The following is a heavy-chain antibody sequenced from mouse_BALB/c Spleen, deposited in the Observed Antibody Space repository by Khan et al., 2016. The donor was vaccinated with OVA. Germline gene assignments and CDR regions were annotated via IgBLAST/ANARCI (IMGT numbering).Heavy chain of an antibody. CDR1: GYIFTDYY. V-gene: IGHV1-84*02. CDR3: ARGNYYGSTSWFGY. J-gene: IGHJ3*01. Sequence: QVQLQQPGPELVKPGASVKISCKASGYIFTDYYMNWVKQKPGQGLDWIGWFYPGRGNTNYNENFKGKAKMTVDTTPTPAYMHHTSRTSEDTAVYFCARGNYYGSTSWFGYWGQGTLVTVST. CDR2: FYPGRGNT. D-gene: IGHD1-1*01.